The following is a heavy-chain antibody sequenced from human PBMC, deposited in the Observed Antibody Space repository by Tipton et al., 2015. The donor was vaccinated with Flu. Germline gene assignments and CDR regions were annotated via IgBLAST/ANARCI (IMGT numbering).Heavy chain of an antibody. CDR3: ARDLWNDRRAYYYYGVDV. V-gene: IGHV4-39*07. D-gene: IGHD1-1*01. J-gene: IGHJ6*02. Sequence: LRLTCTVSGDSISTTIYYWGWVRQPPGKGLEWIGSIYYSGTTYYNPSLKSRVTISVDSSKNEFSLTLASLTAADTAVYYCARDLWNDRRAYYYYGVDVWGQGTTVTVSS. CDR1: GDSISTTIYY. CDR2: IYYSGTT.